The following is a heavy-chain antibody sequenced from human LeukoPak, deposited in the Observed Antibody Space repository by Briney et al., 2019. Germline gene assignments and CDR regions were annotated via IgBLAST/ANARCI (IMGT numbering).Heavy chain of an antibody. CDR1: GFTVSSNY. CDR2: IYSGGST. Sequence: GGSLRLSCAASGFTVSSNYMSWVRQAPGKGLEWVPVIYSGGSTYYADSVKGRFTISRDNSKNTLYLQMNSLRAEDTAVYYCARDIAVAGSGTEGFDPWGQGTLVTVSS. D-gene: IGHD6-19*01. J-gene: IGHJ5*02. V-gene: IGHV3-53*01. CDR3: ARDIAVAGSGTEGFDP.